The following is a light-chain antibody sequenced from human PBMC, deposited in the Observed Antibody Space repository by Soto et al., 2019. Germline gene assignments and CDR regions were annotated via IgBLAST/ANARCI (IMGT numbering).Light chain of an antibody. Sequence: EIVLTQSPATLSLSPGERATLSCRASQSVSSSLAWYQQKPGQAPRLLIYDTSNRATGIPARFSGSGSGTDFTLSISSLEPEDCAVYYCQQRGTWPRTFGQGTKLEIK. V-gene: IGKV3-11*01. CDR2: DTS. CDR1: QSVSSS. J-gene: IGKJ2*01. CDR3: QQRGTWPRT.